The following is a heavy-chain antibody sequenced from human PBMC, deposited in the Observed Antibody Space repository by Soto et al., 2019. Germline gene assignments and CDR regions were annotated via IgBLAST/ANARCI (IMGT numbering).Heavy chain of an antibody. Sequence: PSKRRSLACAVDGGSFSGYYWSWIRQPPGKGLEWIGEINHRGSTNYNPSLKSRVTISVDTSQNQSSLKLSSVTDADTGVYYCARGRKEAAPTKYNWFDPWGQGTLVSGSS. V-gene: IGHV4-34*01. J-gene: IGHJ5*02. CDR1: GGSFSGYY. CDR3: ARGRKEAAPTKYNWFDP. CDR2: INHRGST. D-gene: IGHD6-13*01.